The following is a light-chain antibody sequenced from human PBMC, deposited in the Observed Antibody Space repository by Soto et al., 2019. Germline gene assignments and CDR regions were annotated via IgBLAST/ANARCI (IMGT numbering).Light chain of an antibody. CDR3: QQYGGSPWT. CDR1: QSVSSSY. CDR2: GAN. V-gene: IGKV3-20*01. J-gene: IGKJ1*01. Sequence: EIVLTQSPGTLSLSPGERATLSCRASQSVSSSYLAWYQQKPGQAPRLLIYGANNRATGISDRFSGSGSGTDFTLTISRLEPEDFAVYYCQQYGGSPWTFGQGTKV.